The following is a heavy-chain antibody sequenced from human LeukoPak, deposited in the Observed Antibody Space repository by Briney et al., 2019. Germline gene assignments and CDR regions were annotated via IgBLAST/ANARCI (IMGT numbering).Heavy chain of an antibody. Sequence: SETLSLTCTVTGASICSHYWCWIRQTPGTGLEWIGDIYDRGSTTYNPSLKSRVSISVDTSRNRFSLNLRSVTAADTAVYYCAKIEVGRFDPWGQGTLVTVSS. CDR1: GASICSHY. CDR2: IYDRGST. CDR3: AKIEVGRFDP. V-gene: IGHV4-59*11. J-gene: IGHJ5*02. D-gene: IGHD1-26*01.